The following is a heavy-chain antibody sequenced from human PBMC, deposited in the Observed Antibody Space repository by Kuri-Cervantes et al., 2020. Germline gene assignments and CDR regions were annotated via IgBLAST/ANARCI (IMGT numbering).Heavy chain of an antibody. J-gene: IGHJ3*02. CDR2: INPNSGGT. Sequence: ASMKVSCKASGYTFTGYYMHWVRQAPGQGLEWMGWINPNSGGTNYAQKFQGRVTMTRDTSISTAYMELSRLRSDDTAVYYCAKDSYGGIHPDAFDIWGQGTMVTVSS. D-gene: IGHD4-23*01. CDR3: AKDSYGGIHPDAFDI. V-gene: IGHV1-2*02. CDR1: GYTFTGYY.